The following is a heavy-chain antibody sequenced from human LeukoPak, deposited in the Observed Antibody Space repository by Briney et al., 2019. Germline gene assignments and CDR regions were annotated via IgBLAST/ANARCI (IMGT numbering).Heavy chain of an antibody. V-gene: IGHV3-23*01. CDR3: AKAIYDILTGFVYYFEY. CDR1: GFTFSNYG. Sequence: GGSLRLSCAASGFTFSNYGMNWVRQAPGKGLEWVSIITSGVGITYYADSVKGRFTVSRDNSKNTLYLQMNSLRAEDTAVYYCAKAIYDILTGFVYYFEYWGQGSLVTVSS. D-gene: IGHD3-9*01. CDR2: ITSGVGIT. J-gene: IGHJ4*02.